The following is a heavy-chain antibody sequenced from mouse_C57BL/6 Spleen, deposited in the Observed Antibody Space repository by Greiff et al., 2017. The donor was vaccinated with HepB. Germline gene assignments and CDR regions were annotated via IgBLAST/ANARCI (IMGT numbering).Heavy chain of an antibody. Sequence: VQLQQPGAELVRPGTSVKLSCKASGYTFTSYWMHWVKQRPGQGLEWIGVIDPSDSYTNYNQKFKGKATLTVDTSSSTAYMQLSSLTSEDSAVYYCARKGDYWGQVTTLTVSS. J-gene: IGHJ2*01. CDR3: ARKGDY. CDR2: IDPSDSYT. CDR1: GYTFTSYW. V-gene: IGHV1-59*01.